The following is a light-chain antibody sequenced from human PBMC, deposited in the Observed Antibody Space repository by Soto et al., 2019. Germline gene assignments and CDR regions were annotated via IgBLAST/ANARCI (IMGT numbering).Light chain of an antibody. CDR3: QQYNNWPPWT. V-gene: IGKV3-15*01. CDR1: QSVSSN. CDR2: GAS. J-gene: IGKJ1*01. Sequence: EIVMTQSPATLSVSPGERATLSCRASQSVSSNLAWYQQKPGQAPRLLIYGASTRATGIPARFSGSGSGTEFTLNISSLQSEDFAVYYCQQYNNWPPWTFGQGTNVDIK.